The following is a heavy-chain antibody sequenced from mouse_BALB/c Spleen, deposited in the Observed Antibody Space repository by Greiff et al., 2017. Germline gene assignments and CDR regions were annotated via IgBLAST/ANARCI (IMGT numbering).Heavy chain of an antibody. CDR3: ASHYYGSSFFAY. J-gene: IGHJ3*01. Sequence: VQLQQFGAELVKPGASVKMSCKASGYTFTSYWMHWVKQRPGQGLEWIGYINPSTGYTEYNQKFKDKATLTADKSSSTAYMQLSSLTSEDSAVYYCASHYYGSSFFAYWGQGTLVTVSA. CDR1: GYTFTSYW. V-gene: IGHV1S26*01. D-gene: IGHD1-1*01. CDR2: INPSTGYT.